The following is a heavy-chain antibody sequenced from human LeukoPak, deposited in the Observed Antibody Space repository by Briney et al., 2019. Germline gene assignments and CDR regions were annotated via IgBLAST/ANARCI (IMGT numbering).Heavy chain of an antibody. Sequence: GGSLRLSCAASGFTFSDHYMEWVRQAPGKGLEWVGRIRNKANSYTTEYAASVKGRFTISRDDSKNSLYMQMKSLKTEDTAVYYCCRSAASGMGVMAYWGQGTQVTVSP. V-gene: IGHV3-72*01. CDR2: IRNKANSYTT. CDR3: CRSAASGMGVMAY. J-gene: IGHJ4*02. CDR1: GFTFSDHY. D-gene: IGHD3-16*01.